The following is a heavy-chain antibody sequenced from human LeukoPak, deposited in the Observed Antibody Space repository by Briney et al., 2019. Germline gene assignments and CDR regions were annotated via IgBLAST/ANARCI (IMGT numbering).Heavy chain of an antibody. D-gene: IGHD1-26*01. V-gene: IGHV4-39*01. CDR1: GGSISSSSYY. Sequence: SETLSLTCTVSGGSISSSSYYWGWIRQPPGKGLEWIGSIYYSGSTYYNPSLKSRVTISVDTSKNQFSLKLSSVTAADTAVYYCAGNSGGGGVAVMDVWGQGTTVTVSS. CDR3: AGNSGGGGVAVMDV. J-gene: IGHJ6*02. CDR2: IYYSGST.